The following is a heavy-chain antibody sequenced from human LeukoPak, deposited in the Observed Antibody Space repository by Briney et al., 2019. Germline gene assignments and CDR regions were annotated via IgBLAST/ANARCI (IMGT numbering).Heavy chain of an antibody. J-gene: IGHJ4*02. CDR1: GFTFSSYG. V-gene: IGHV3-30*18. D-gene: IGHD5-18*01. CDR3: AKAQYRYGLEPFDY. Sequence: PGGSLRLSCAASGFTFSSYGRHWVRQAPGKGLEWVAVISYDGSNKYNADSVKGRFTISRDNSKNALYLQMNSLRAEDTAVYYGAKAQYRYGLEPFDYWRQGTLITVSS. CDR2: ISYDGSNK.